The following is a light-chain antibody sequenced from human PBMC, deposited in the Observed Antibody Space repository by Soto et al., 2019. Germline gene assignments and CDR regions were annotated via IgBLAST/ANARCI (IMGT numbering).Light chain of an antibody. V-gene: IGLV2-18*02. Sequence: QSALTQPPSVSGSPGQSVAISCTGTSSDVGSFNRVSWYQQSPGTAPKLIIYDVNNRPSGVPDRFSGSKSGNAASLTISGLQAEDESDDYCSSFTTSDTYVFGTGTKVTVL. CDR1: SSDVGSFNR. CDR3: SSFTTSDTYV. J-gene: IGLJ1*01. CDR2: DVN.